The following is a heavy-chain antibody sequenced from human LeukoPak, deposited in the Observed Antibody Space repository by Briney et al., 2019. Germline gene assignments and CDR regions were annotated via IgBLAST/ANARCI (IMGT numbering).Heavy chain of an antibody. Sequence: AGGSLRLSCAASGFTFSGYEMNWVRQAPGKGLEWVSYISRSGTIISYADSVRGRLTISRDNAKNSLYLQMNSLRAEDTAVYYCARDRGGYCSGGSCYSPPFYYGMDVWGQGTTVTVSS. CDR1: GFTFSGYE. J-gene: IGHJ6*02. V-gene: IGHV3-48*03. CDR2: ISRSGTII. CDR3: ARDRGGYCSGGSCYSPPFYYGMDV. D-gene: IGHD2-15*01.